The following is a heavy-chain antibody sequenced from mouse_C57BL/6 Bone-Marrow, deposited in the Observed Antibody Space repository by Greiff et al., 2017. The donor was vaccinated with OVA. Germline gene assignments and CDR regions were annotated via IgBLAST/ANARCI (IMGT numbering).Heavy chain of an antibody. CDR1: GFTFSNYW. D-gene: IGHD1-1*01. V-gene: IGHV6-3*01. J-gene: IGHJ2*01. CDR3: TSYTTVVFDY. Sequence: EVKVEESGGGLVQPGGSMKLSCVASGFTFSNYWMNWVRQSPEKGLEWVAQIRLKSDNYSTHYAESVKGRFTISRDDSKSSVYLQMNNLRAEDTGIYYCTSYTTVVFDYWGQGTTLTVSS. CDR2: IRLKSDNYST.